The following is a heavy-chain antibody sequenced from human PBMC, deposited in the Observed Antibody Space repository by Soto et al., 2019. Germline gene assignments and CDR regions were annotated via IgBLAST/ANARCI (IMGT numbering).Heavy chain of an antibody. V-gene: IGHV3-11*01. Sequence: GGSLRLSCAASGITFSDFYMSWIRQAPGKGLEWVSYISGNSNEIYYADSVKGRFTISRDNAKNALYLQMNSLRAEDTAVYYCVRAHLRCGGPNCYLIWGRGTLVTVSS. CDR1: GITFSDFY. CDR2: ISGNSNEI. CDR3: VRAHLRCGGPNCYLI. J-gene: IGHJ4*02. D-gene: IGHD2-21*01.